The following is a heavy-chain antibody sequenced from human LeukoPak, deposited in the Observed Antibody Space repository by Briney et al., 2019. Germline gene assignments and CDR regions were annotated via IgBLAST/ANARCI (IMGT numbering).Heavy chain of an antibody. J-gene: IGHJ3*02. D-gene: IGHD2-21*01. CDR3: ARSYCGGDCYSPIGAFDI. Sequence: GGSLRLSCAASGFTFSSYAMHWVRQAPGKGLEYVSAISSNGGSTYYADSVKGRFTISRDNSKNTLYLQMGSLRAEDMAVYYCARSYCGGDCYSPIGAFDIWGQGTMVTVSS. V-gene: IGHV3-64*02. CDR1: GFTFSSYA. CDR2: ISSNGGST.